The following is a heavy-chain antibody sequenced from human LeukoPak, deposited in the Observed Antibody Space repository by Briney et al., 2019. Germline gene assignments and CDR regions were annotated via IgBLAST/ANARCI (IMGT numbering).Heavy chain of an antibody. D-gene: IGHD6-13*01. CDR3: ASTHPSSWYLGAFDI. CDR2: IYHSGST. J-gene: IGHJ3*02. V-gene: IGHV4-30-2*02. CDR1: GGSISSGGYY. Sequence: SETLSLTCTVSGGSISSGGYYWSWIRQPPGKGLEWIGYIYHSGSTYYNPSLKSRVTISVDTSKNQFSLKLSSVTAADTAVYYCASTHPSSWYLGAFDIWGQGTMVTVSS.